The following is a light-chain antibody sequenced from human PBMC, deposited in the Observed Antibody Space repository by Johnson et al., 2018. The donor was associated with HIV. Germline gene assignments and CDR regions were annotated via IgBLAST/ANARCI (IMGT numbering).Light chain of an antibody. CDR2: DNT. Sequence: QSVLTQPPSVSAAPGQKVTISCSGSSSNIGNNYVSWYQQVPGTAPKLLIYDNTKRPSGIPDRFSGSKSGTSATLGITGLQTGDEADYYCGRWDSSLSAFYVFGTGTKVTVV. V-gene: IGLV1-51*01. CDR3: GRWDSSLSAFYV. CDR1: SSNIGNNY. J-gene: IGLJ1*01.